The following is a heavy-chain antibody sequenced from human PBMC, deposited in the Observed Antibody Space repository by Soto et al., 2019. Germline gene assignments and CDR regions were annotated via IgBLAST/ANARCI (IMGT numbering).Heavy chain of an antibody. CDR1: GFTFSSYA. D-gene: IGHD2-21*01. CDR3: ARAPIAVVNAAEFDY. CDR2: ISGSGSNT. J-gene: IGHJ4*02. V-gene: IGHV3-23*01. Sequence: GGSLRLSCAASGFTFSSYAMSWVRQAPGKGLEWVSGISGSGSNTYYADSGKGRFTISRDNSKNTLYVQMNILRAEDTAVYFCARAPIAVVNAAEFDYWGQGTLVTVSS.